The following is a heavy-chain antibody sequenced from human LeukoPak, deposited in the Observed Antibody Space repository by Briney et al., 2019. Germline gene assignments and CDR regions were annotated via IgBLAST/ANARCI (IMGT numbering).Heavy chain of an antibody. J-gene: IGHJ4*02. CDR1: GYTFTGYY. Sequence: ASVKVSCKASGYTFTGYYMHWVRQAPGQGLEWMGRIIPILGIANYAQKFQGRVTITADKSTSTAYMELSSLRSEDTAVYYCASDIVVVPAARSNPLDYWGQGTLVTVSS. D-gene: IGHD2-2*01. CDR3: ASDIVVVPAARSNPLDY. CDR2: IIPILGIA. V-gene: IGHV1-69*04.